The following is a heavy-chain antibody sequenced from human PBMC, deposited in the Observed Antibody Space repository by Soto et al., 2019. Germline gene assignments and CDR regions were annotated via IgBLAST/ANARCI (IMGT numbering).Heavy chain of an antibody. J-gene: IGHJ4*02. CDR2: IYSGGGT. V-gene: IGHV3-53*01. Sequence: GGSLRLSCAAPGFTVSNNYMSWVRQAPGKGLEWVSVIYSGGGTYYADSVKGRFTISRDNSKNTLYLQMNSLRAEDTAVYYCARYGDYLYYFDYWGQGTLVTVSS. CDR3: ARYGDYLYYFDY. D-gene: IGHD4-17*01. CDR1: GFTVSNNY.